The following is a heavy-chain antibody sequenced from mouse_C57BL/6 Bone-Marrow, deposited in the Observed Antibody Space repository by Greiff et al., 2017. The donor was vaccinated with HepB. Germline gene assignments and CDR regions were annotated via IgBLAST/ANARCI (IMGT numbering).Heavy chain of an antibody. J-gene: IGHJ3*01. V-gene: IGHV1-81*01. Sequence: QVHVKQSGAELARPGASVKLSCKASGYTFTSYGISWVKQRTGQGLEWIGEIYPRSGNTYYNEKFKGKATLTADKSSSTAYMELRSLTSEDSAVYFCARSRVAWFAYWGQGTLVTVSA. CDR1: GYTFTSYG. CDR2: IYPRSGNT. CDR3: ARSRVAWFAY.